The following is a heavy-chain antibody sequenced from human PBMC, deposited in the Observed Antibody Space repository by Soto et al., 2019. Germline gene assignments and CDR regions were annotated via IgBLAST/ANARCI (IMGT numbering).Heavy chain of an antibody. CDR2: ISSSSSYI. J-gene: IGHJ4*02. CDR3: AVGLAVADNPIDY. D-gene: IGHD6-19*01. V-gene: IGHV3-21*01. Sequence: KPGGSLRLSCAASGFTFSSYSMNWVRQAPGKGLEWVSSISSSSSYIYYADSVKGRFTISRDNAKNSLYLQMNSLRAEDTAVYYCAVGLAVADNPIDYSGQGTMVTVS. CDR1: GFTFSSYS.